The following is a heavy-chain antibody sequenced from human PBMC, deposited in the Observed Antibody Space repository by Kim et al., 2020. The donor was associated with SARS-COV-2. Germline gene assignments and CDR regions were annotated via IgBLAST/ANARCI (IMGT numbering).Heavy chain of an antibody. Sequence: SETLSLTCTVSGGSIRGYYGSWIRQSPGKGLEWIGFIHYSGTTNYNPSLESRVKISVDTAKNQFSLKLESVTAADTAVYYCARGDDSDGYFQNWGQGTLVAVSA. V-gene: IGHV4-59*08. D-gene: IGHD3-22*01. CDR1: GGSIRGYY. CDR3: ARGDDSDGYFQN. CDR2: IHYSGTT. J-gene: IGHJ4*02.